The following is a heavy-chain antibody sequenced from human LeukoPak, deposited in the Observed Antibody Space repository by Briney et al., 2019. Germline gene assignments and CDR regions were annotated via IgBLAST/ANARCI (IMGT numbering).Heavy chain of an antibody. D-gene: IGHD3-16*01. CDR2: IYPGDSDT. CDR3: ARRGSSNHYYYYYMDV. CDR1: GYSFTSYW. J-gene: IGHJ6*03. V-gene: IGHV5-51*01. Sequence: GESLKISCKGSGYSFTSYWIGWVRQMPGKGLEWMGIIYPGDSDTRYSPSFQGQVTISADKSISTAYLQWSSLKASDTAMYYCARRGSSNHYYYYYMDVWGKGTTVTVSS.